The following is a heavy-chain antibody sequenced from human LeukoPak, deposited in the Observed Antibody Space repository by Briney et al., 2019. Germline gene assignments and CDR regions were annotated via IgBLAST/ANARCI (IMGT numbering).Heavy chain of an antibody. CDR3: ARYGNGAWLAHYSFEI. D-gene: IGHD6-19*01. V-gene: IGHV3-7*01. Sequence: GGSLSLSCTAYGFALSNYGMSWVGQAPGKGLEWVASIKQGESEKYYVDSVKGRFAISRDNAKNSLYLQMNSLRDEDTAVYYCARYGNGAWLAHYSFEIWGQGTMVTVSS. CDR1: GFALSNYG. J-gene: IGHJ3*02. CDR2: IKQGESEK.